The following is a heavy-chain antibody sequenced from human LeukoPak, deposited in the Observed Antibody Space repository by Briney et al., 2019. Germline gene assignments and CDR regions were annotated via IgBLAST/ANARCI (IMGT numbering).Heavy chain of an antibody. D-gene: IGHD2-15*01. J-gene: IGHJ3*02. V-gene: IGHV4-30-2*01. CDR3: ARGRVVAADGGAFDI. CDR2: IYHSGNT. Sequence: PSETLSLTCTVSGGSISSGGYSWSWIRQPPGKGLEWIGFIYHSGNTYYSPSLKSRVTISIDRSNNQFSLKLSSVTAADTAVYYCARGRVVAADGGAFDIWGQGTMVTVSS. CDR1: GGSISSGGYS.